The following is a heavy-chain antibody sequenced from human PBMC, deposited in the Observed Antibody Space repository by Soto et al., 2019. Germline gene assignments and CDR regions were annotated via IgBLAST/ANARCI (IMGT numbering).Heavy chain of an antibody. V-gene: IGHV4-59*01. CDR1: GGSISSYY. Sequence: PSETLSLTCTVSGGSISSYYWSWIRQPPGKGLEWIGYIYYSGSTNYNPSLKSRVTISVDTSKNQFSLKLSSVTAADTAVYYCARVVDSILNWFDPWGQGTLVTVSS. J-gene: IGHJ5*02. CDR3: ARVVDSILNWFDP. D-gene: IGHD3-22*01. CDR2: IYYSGST.